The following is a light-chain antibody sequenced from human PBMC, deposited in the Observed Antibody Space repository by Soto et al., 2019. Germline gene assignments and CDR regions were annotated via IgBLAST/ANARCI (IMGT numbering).Light chain of an antibody. J-gene: IGKJ1*01. V-gene: IGKV3-20*01. CDR3: QQYNNWPPVT. CDR2: GIS. Sequence: EFVLTQSPGTLSLSPGEGATLSCRASQSLSSNYLAWYHQKPGQAPRLLISGISRRAAGIPDRFSGSGSRTDFTLIISSLQSEDFAVYYCQQYNNWPPVTFGQGTKVEIK. CDR1: QSLSSNY.